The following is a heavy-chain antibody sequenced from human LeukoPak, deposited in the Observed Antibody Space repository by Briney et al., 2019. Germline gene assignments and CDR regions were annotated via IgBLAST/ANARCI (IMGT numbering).Heavy chain of an antibody. CDR2: IMPLFGTA. CDR1: GGTFNNQA. J-gene: IGHJ5*02. D-gene: IGHD4-17*01. CDR3: ARDVHGDYGSGWFDP. V-gene: IGHV1-69*05. Sequence: SVKVSCKTSGGTFNNQAISWVRQAPGQGLEWLGGIMPLFGTAGYAQKFQGRGTITKDESTRTVYLELSSLTSDDTAVYYCARDVHGDYGSGWFDPWGQGTLVSVSS.